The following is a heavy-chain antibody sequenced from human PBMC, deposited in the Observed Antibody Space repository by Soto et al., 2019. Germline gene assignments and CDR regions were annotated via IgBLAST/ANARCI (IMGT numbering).Heavy chain of an antibody. D-gene: IGHD6-19*01. CDR3: GSIAVAEGFDP. J-gene: IGHJ5*02. CDR2: IHSDGGT. V-gene: IGHV3-53*02. CDR1: GFNVSYNY. Sequence: EVQLVETGGGLIQPRGSLRLSCAASGFNVSYNYMSWVRQAPGKGLEWVSIIHSDGGTYYADSVKGRFTISRDNSRNTVYLQMNSLRAEDTAVYYCGSIAVAEGFDPWGQGTLVTVSS.